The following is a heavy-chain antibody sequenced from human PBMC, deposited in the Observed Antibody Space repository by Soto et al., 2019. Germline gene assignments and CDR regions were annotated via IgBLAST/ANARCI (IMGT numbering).Heavy chain of an antibody. V-gene: IGHV2-5*02. J-gene: IGHJ6*02. CDR1: GFSLSTSAEG. Sequence: QITLKESGPTVVQPTQTLTLTCSFSGFSLSTSAEGVAWIRQPPGKALEWLALIYWDDDERYSPFLKSRLTIPKDTSKNLVVLTLTNLDPVDTATYFCAHKGGRGAAMDVWGQGATVTVSS. D-gene: IGHD2-15*01. CDR2: IYWDDDE. CDR3: AHKGGRGAAMDV.